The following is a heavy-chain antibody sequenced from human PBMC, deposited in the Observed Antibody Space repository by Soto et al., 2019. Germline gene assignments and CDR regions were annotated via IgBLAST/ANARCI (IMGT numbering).Heavy chain of an antibody. CDR1: GGSMSSYY. CDR3: ARGQRFSDWFDP. D-gene: IGHD3-3*01. Sequence: PSETLSLTCTVSGGSMSSYYWTWIRQPAGKGLEWIGRVYSSGGTHYNPSLKSRVTISLDTSKNQFSLRLLSVTDAGTAVYYCARGQRFSDWFDPWSQGTLVTVSS. V-gene: IGHV4-4*07. CDR2: VYSSGGT. J-gene: IGHJ5*02.